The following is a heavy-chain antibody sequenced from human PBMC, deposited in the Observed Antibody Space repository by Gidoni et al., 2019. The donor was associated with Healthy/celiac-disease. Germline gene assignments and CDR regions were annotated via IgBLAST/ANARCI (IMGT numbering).Heavy chain of an antibody. D-gene: IGHD2-15*01. Sequence: QVQLVQSGAEVKKPGSSVKVSCKASAGTFSSYALSWVRQAPGQGLEWMGGIIPIFGTANYAQKFQGRVTITADESTSTAYMELSSLRSEDTAVYYCARMAEYCSGGSCYDLELDVWGQGTTVTVSS. CDR1: AGTFSSYA. CDR2: IIPIFGTA. J-gene: IGHJ6*02. CDR3: ARMAEYCSGGSCYDLELDV. V-gene: IGHV1-69*01.